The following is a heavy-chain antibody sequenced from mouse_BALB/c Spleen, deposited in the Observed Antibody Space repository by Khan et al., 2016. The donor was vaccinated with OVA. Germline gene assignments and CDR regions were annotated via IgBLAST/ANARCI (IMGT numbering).Heavy chain of an antibody. CDR2: IDPANGDT. Sequence: VQLKESGADLVKPGASVRLSCTSSGFNIKDTYMHWVKQTPEQGLEWIGRIDPANGDTKYDPKFPGKASITADTSSNTAYLQLSSLASEDTAVYYRAHISDVSYIYFDYWGQGTTLTVSA. D-gene: IGHD2-12*01. CDR1: GFNIKDTY. V-gene: IGHV14-3*02. CDR3: AHISDVSYIYFDY. J-gene: IGHJ2*01.